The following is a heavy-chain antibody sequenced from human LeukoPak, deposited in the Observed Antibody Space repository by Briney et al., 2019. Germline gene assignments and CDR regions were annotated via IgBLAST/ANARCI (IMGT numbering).Heavy chain of an antibody. CDR3: AKPGGQQLVQDPFDY. CDR2: IRYDGSNK. J-gene: IGHJ4*02. V-gene: IGHV3-30*02. CDR1: GFTFSSYG. D-gene: IGHD6-13*01. Sequence: GGSLRLSCAASGFTFSSYGMHWVRQAPGKGLEWVAFIRYDGSNKCYADSVKGRFTISRDNSKNTLYLQMNSLRAEDTAVYYCAKPGGQQLVQDPFDYWGQGTLVTVSS.